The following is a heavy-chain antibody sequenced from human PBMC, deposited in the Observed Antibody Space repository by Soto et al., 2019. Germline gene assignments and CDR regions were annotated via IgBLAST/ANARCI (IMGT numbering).Heavy chain of an antibody. D-gene: IGHD4-17*01. Sequence: PSETLSLTCTVSGGSVTSISSRNYYWGWIRQPPGKGLEWIGNIYYTGSTYYNPSLKSRVTISLGTSKNQFSLKVRSVTAADTAVYYCARETYGDYVGYFDPWGQG. CDR2: IYYTGST. V-gene: IGHV4-39*07. CDR3: ARETYGDYVGYFDP. J-gene: IGHJ5*02. CDR1: GGSVTSISSRNYY.